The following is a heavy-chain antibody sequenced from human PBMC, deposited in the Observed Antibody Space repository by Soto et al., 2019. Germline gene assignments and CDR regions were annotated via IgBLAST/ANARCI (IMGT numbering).Heavy chain of an antibody. J-gene: IGHJ4*02. D-gene: IGHD2-15*01. CDR3: ASWGIYCSGGSCYDPYVADY. V-gene: IGHV3-30-3*01. CDR1: GFTFSSYA. CDR2: ISYDGSNK. Sequence: QVQLVESGGGVVQPGRSLRLSCAASGFTFSSYAMHWVRQAPGKGLEWVAVISYDGSNKYYADSVKGRFTISRDNSKNTLYLQMNSLSAEDTAVYYCASWGIYCSGGSCYDPYVADYWGQGTLVTVSS.